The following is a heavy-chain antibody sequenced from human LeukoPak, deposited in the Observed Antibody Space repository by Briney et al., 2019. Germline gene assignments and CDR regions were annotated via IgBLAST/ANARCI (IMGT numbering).Heavy chain of an antibody. CDR3: ARDFRRLPFFVDY. D-gene: IGHD5-18*01. CDR2: ISAYNGNT. V-gene: IGHV1-18*01. CDR1: LYTFTIYV. J-gene: IGHJ4*02. Sequence: ASLKVSCKASLYTFTIYVVSTVRQAPRQGREWMGWISAYNGNTNYAQKLQGRVTMTTDTSTSTAYMELRSLRSDDTAVYYCARDFRRLPFFVDYWGQGTLVTVSS.